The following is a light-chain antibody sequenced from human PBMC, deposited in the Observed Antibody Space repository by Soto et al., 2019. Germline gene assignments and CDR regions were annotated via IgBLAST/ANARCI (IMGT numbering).Light chain of an antibody. CDR1: SSDVGGYNY. CDR3: SSYTGSSTGYV. J-gene: IGLJ1*01. CDR2: DVS. Sequence: QSALTQPASVSGSPGQSITISCTGTSSDVGGYNYVSWYQQHPGKAPKLMIYDVSNRASGVSNRFSGSKSGNTASLTISGLQAEDEADYYCSSYTGSSTGYVFGTGTKVTVL. V-gene: IGLV2-14*01.